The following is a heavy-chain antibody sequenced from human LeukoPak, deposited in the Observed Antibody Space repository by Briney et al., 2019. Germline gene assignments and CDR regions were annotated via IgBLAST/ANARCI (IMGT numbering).Heavy chain of an antibody. V-gene: IGHV1-69*13. CDR1: GGTFSSYA. CDR3: ARAMGYGGNLDY. J-gene: IGHJ4*02. Sequence: SVKVSCKASGGTFSSYAISWVRQAPGQGLEWMGGIIPIFGAANYAQKFQGRVTITADESTSTAYMELSSLRSEDTAVYYCARAMGYGGNLDYWGQGTLVTVSS. D-gene: IGHD4-23*01. CDR2: IIPIFGAA.